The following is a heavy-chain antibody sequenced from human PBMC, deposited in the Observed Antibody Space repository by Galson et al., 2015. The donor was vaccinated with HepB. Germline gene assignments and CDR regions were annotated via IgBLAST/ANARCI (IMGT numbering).Heavy chain of an antibody. Sequence: SVKVSCKASGYTFTSYGISWVRQAPGQGLEWMGWISAYNGNTNYAQKLQGRVTMTTDTSTSTAYMELRSLRSDDTAVYYCARVRGQDSSSWYGMDIWGQGTTVTGSS. CDR2: ISAYNGNT. V-gene: IGHV1-18*04. J-gene: IGHJ6*02. CDR1: GYTFTSYG. CDR3: ARVRGQDSSSWYGMDI. D-gene: IGHD6-13*01.